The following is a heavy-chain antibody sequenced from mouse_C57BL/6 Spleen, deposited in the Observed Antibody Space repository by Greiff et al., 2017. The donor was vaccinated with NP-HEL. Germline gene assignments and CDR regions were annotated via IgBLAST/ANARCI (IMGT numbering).Heavy chain of an antibody. CDR1: GFSLTSYG. CDR3: AKKSNYEGNAMDY. Sequence: QVQLQQSGPGLVQPSQSLSITCTVSGFSLTSYGVHWVRQSPGKGLEWLGVIWRGGSTDYNAAFMSRPSLTQDNSKSQVFFKMNSLQADDTAIYYCAKKSNYEGNAMDYWGQGTSVTVSS. J-gene: IGHJ4*01. CDR2: IWRGGST. V-gene: IGHV2-5*01. D-gene: IGHD2-5*01.